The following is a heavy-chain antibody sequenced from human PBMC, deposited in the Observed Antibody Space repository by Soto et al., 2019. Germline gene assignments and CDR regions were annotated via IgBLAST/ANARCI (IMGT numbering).Heavy chain of an antibody. CDR3: AAELGFGKLSVV. D-gene: IGHD3-10*01. CDR2: IIPLFGTT. J-gene: IGHJ6*02. Sequence: QVQVVQSGVEVRRPGSSVKVSCKASGDTFKNCVISRVRQAPGQGLEWMGGIIPLFGTTDFAQRFQGRLTITTDESTTTAYMELSRLRSEDTATYYCAAELGFGKLSVVWGQGTTVIVSS. CDR1: GDTFKNCV. V-gene: IGHV1-69*01.